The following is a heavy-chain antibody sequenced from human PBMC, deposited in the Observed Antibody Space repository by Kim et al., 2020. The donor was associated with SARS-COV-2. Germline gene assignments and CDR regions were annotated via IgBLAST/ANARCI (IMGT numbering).Heavy chain of an antibody. D-gene: IGHD1-26*01. CDR2: ISYDGSNK. J-gene: IGHJ4*02. Sequence: GGSLRLSCAASEFNFNTYGMHWVRQAPCKGLEWVAVISYDGSNKYYADSVKGRFTISRDNSKNPLYLQMNSLRIEDTAVYYCAKSFSGSYFGYDYWGQGTLVTVSS. V-gene: IGHV3-30*18. CDR3: AKSFSGSYFGYDY. CDR1: EFNFNTYG.